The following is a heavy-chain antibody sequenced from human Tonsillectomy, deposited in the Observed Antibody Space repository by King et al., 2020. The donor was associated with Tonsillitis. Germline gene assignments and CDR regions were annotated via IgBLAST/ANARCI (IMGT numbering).Heavy chain of an antibody. CDR1: GYTFTGNG. Sequence: VQLVQSGSELKKPGASVKVSCKASGYTFTGNGINWLRQAPGQGLEWMGWINTDTGNPTYAQDFTGRFVFSLDTSVSTAYLQISTLKAEDTAVYYCARSANYAMDVWGQGTTVTVSS. CDR2: INTDTGNP. V-gene: IGHV7-4-1*02. CDR3: ARSANYAMDV. J-gene: IGHJ6*02.